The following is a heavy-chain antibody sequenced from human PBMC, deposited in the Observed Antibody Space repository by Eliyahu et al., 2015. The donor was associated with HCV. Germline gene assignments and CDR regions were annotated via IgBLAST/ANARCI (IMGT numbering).Heavy chain of an antibody. CDR3: AKAYYYGSGSYYPDY. CDR1: GFTFSSYA. V-gene: IGHV3-23*04. J-gene: IGHJ4*02. CDR2: IXGSGGST. D-gene: IGHD3-10*01. Sequence: EVQLVESGGGLVQPGGSLRLSCAASGFTFSSYAXSWVRQAPGKGLXWVSXIXGSGGSTYYADSVKGRFTISRDNSKNTLYLQMNSLRAEDTAVYYCAKAYYYGSGSYYPDYWGQGTLVTVSS.